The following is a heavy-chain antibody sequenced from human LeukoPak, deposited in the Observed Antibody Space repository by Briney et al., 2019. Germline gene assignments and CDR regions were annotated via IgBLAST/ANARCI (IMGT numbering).Heavy chain of an antibody. CDR2: ISGGSATL. Sequence: GGSLRLSCAASGFTFSIYSMSWVRQAPGKGLEWVSYISGGSATLYYADSVKGRFTISRDNAKNSLYLQMNSLRAEDTAVYYCARNPPRGYDSSGFQVYWGQGTLVTVSS. V-gene: IGHV3-48*01. CDR3: ARNPPRGYDSSGFQVY. D-gene: IGHD3-22*01. CDR1: GFTFSIYS. J-gene: IGHJ4*02.